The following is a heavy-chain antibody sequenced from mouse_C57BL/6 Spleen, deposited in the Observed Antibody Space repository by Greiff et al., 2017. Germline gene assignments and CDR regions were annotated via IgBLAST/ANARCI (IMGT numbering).Heavy chain of an antibody. CDR2: IDPENGDT. Sequence: EVQLQESGAELVRPGASVKLSCTASGFNIKDDYMHWVKQRPEQGLEWIGWIDPENGDTEYASKFQGKATITADTSSNTAYLQLSSLTSEDTAVYYCTNSSMDYWGQGTSVTVSS. J-gene: IGHJ4*01. V-gene: IGHV14-4*01. CDR1: GFNIKDDY. CDR3: TNSSMDY.